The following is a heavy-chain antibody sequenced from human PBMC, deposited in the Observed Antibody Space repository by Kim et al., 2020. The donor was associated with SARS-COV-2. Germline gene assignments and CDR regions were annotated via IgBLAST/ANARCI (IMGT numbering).Heavy chain of an antibody. Sequence: SETLSLTCTVSGGSISSSSYYWGWIRQPPGKGLEWIGSIYYSGSTYYNPSLKSRVTISVDTSKNQFSLKLSSVTAADTAVYYCAGPRYSSSWIYYYYYYGMDVWGQGTTVTVSS. CDR2: IYYSGST. D-gene: IGHD6-13*01. CDR1: GGSISSSSYY. V-gene: IGHV4-39*01. CDR3: AGPRYSSSWIYYYYYYGMDV. J-gene: IGHJ6*02.